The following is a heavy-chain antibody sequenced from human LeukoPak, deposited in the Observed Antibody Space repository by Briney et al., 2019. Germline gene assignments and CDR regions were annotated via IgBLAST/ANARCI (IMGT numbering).Heavy chain of an antibody. D-gene: IGHD3-22*01. CDR3: ARSDSSGYRSHDY. V-gene: IGHV4-38-2*02. CDR2: IYHSGSP. J-gene: IGHJ4*02. Sequence: SETLSLTCTVSGYSISSGYYWGWIRQPPGKGLEWIGIIYHSGSPYYNPSLKSRVSISVDTSKNQFSLKLTSVTAADTAVYYRARSDSSGYRSHDYWGQGTLVTVSS. CDR1: GYSISSGYY.